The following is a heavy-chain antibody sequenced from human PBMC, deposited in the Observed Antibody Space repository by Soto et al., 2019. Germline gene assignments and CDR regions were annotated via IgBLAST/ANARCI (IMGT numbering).Heavy chain of an antibody. V-gene: IGHV3-33*08. CDR2: IWYDGSNK. CDR1: GFTFNTYG. D-gene: IGHD2-15*01. J-gene: IGHJ6*02. Sequence: QVQLVESGGGVVQPGGSLRLSCTTSGFTFNTYGMHWVRQAPGKGLEWVAIIWYDGSNKYYADSVKGRFTISRDNPRNTLYLQMNSLRAEDTALYYCARADCTGAYCYSWPFNYGVDVWGQGTTVTVSS. CDR3: ARADCTGAYCYSWPFNYGVDV.